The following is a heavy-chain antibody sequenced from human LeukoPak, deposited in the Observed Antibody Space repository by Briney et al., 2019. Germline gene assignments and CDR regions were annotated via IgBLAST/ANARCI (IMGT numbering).Heavy chain of an antibody. CDR2: INHSGST. Sequence: SETLSLTCAVYGWSFSGYYWSWIRQPPGKGLEWIGEINHSGSTNYNASLKSQVSISIDTSKNQFSLRLSSVTAADTAVYYCAREYGSGSYYYYYYMDVWGKGTTVTVSS. CDR1: GWSFSGYY. V-gene: IGHV4-34*01. D-gene: IGHD3-10*01. CDR3: AREYGSGSYYYYYYMDV. J-gene: IGHJ6*03.